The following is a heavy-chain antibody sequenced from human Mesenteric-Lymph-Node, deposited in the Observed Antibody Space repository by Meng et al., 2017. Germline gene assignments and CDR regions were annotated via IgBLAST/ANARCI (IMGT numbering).Heavy chain of an antibody. CDR3: ARGTPTVDY. Sequence: QVQLVQSGAEVKKPGASVKVSCKASGYSFISNAMHWVRQAPGQRPEWMGWINVGNGNTKYSEQFQGRVTITRDTSARNVYMELSNLTSEDTAVYYCARGTPTVDYWGQGTLVTVSS. D-gene: IGHD1-1*01. CDR1: GYSFISNA. CDR2: INVGNGNT. J-gene: IGHJ4*02. V-gene: IGHV1-3*01.